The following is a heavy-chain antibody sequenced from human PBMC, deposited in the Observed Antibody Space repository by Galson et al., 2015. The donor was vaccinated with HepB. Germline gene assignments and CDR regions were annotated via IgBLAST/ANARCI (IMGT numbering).Heavy chain of an antibody. J-gene: IGHJ4*02. V-gene: IGHV3-23*01. CDR2: ISGSDSST. D-gene: IGHD2-2*01. CDR1: GFIFSTYG. CDR3: AKYQSGIRAIDY. Sequence: SLRLSCAASGFIFSTYGMSWVRQAPGKGLEWVAYISGSDSSTGYGDSVKGRFTISRDNSKNTVYLQMNSLRAEDTAIYYCAKYQSGIRAIDYWGQGTLVTVSS.